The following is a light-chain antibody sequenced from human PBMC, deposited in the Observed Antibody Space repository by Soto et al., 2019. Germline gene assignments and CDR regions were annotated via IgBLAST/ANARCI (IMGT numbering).Light chain of an antibody. CDR2: GAS. V-gene: IGKV3-20*01. J-gene: IGKJ1*01. CDR3: QQYVTSPWA. CDR1: QSVSSSF. Sequence: EIVLTQSPGTLSLSPGERATLSCRASQSVSSSFLAWYQQKPGQAPRLLIYGASNRATGIPDRFSGSGSGTDFTLTISRLKPEDFAVYYCQQYVTSPWAFGQGTKVDIK.